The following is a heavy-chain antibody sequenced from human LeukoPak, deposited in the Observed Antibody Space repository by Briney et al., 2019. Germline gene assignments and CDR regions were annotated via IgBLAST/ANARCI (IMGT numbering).Heavy chain of an antibody. CDR3: ARSGMIVSNYFDY. J-gene: IGHJ4*02. Sequence: GGSLRLSCAASGFTVSSNYMSWVRQAPGKGLEWVSVIYSGGSTYYADSVKGRFTISRDNAKNSLYLQMNSLRAEDTALYYCARSGMIVSNYFDYWGQGTLVTVSS. V-gene: IGHV3-53*01. CDR1: GFTVSSNY. D-gene: IGHD3-22*01. CDR2: IYSGGST.